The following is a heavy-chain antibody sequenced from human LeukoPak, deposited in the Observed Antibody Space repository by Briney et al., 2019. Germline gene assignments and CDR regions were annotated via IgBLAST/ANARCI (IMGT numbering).Heavy chain of an antibody. CDR1: GYTFTDYY. Sequence: APVKVSCKASGYTFTDYYVGWVRQAPGQGLEWMGWINPNSGTTNYGQKFQGRVTMTRDTSISAAYMELSELTSDDTAVYYCARGGLRSGLSSWGQGTQVTVSS. CDR3: ARGGLRSGLSS. D-gene: IGHD3-3*01. CDR2: INPNSGTT. V-gene: IGHV1-2*02. J-gene: IGHJ4*02.